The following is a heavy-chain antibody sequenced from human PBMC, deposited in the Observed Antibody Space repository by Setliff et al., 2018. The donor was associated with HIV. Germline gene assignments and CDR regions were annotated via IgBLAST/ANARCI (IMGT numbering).Heavy chain of an antibody. V-gene: IGHV1-18*01. CDR1: GYTFTSYG. J-gene: IGHJ3*02. CDR2: ISAYNGNT. CDR3: ARDLTMVLGRGGGGDAFDI. D-gene: IGHD3-10*01. Sequence: SVKVSCKASGYTFTSYGISWVRQAPGQGLEWMGWISAYNGNTNYEQKLQGRVTMTTDTSTSTAYMELRSLRSDDTAVYYCARDLTMVLGRGGGGDAFDIWGQGTMVTV.